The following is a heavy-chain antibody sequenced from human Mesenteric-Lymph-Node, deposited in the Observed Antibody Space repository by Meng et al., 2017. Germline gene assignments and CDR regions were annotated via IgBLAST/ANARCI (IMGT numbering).Heavy chain of an antibody. Sequence: SETLSLTCTVSGGSISSGGYYWSWIRQHPGKGLEWIGYIYYSGSTYYNPSLKSRVTISVDTSKNQFSLKLSSVTAADTAVYYCARIDRRYYGMDVWGQGTTVTVSS. V-gene: IGHV4-31*03. CDR2: IYYSGST. CDR3: ARIDRRYYGMDV. CDR1: GGSISSGGYY. J-gene: IGHJ6*02.